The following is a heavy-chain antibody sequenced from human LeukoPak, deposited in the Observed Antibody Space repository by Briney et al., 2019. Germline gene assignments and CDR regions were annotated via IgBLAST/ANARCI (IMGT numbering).Heavy chain of an antibody. CDR1: GYSISSGYY. D-gene: IGHD6-6*01. CDR2: IYHSGST. J-gene: IGHJ5*02. CDR3: ARDASGWFDP. Sequence: PSETLSLTCAVSGYSISSGYYWGWIRQPPGKGLEWIGSIYHSGSTYYNPSLKSRVTISVDTSKNQFSLKLSSVTAADTAVYYCARDASGWFDPWGPGTLVTVSS. V-gene: IGHV4-38-2*02.